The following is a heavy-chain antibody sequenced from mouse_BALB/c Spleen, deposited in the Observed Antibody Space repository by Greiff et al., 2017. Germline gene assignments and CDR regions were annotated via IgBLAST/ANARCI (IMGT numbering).Heavy chain of an antibody. CDR1: GYSFTGYY. Sequence: LVKTGASVKISCKASGYSFTGYYMHWVKQSHGKSLEWIGYISCYNGATSYNQKFKGKATFTVDTSSSTAYMQFNSLTSEDSAVYYCARWAPTMISAMDYWGQGTSVTVSS. CDR3: ARWAPTMISAMDY. D-gene: IGHD2-4*01. CDR2: ISCYNGAT. V-gene: IGHV1S34*01. J-gene: IGHJ4*01.